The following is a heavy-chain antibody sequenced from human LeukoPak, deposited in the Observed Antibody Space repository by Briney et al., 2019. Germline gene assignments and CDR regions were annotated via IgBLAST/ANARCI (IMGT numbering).Heavy chain of an antibody. D-gene: IGHD3-9*01. CDR1: GFTFSSYK. CDR2: INSGGSDV. CDR3: ARGHYDILTGNYKWTPDF. Sequence: GGSLRLSCAASGFTFSSYKMTWVRQAPGRGLEWVSSINSGGSDVYYADSVKGRFTVSRDNAKNSLYLQMSTLRAEDTALYYRARGHYDILTGNYKWTPDFWGQGTLVTVSS. J-gene: IGHJ4*02. V-gene: IGHV3-21*06.